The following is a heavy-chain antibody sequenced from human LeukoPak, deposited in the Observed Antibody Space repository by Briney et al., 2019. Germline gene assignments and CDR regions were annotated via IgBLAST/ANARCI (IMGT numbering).Heavy chain of an antibody. Sequence: PSETLSLNCTVSGGSISSYYWSWIRQPPGKGLEWIGYIYYSGGTNYNPSLKSRVSTSVDTSKNQFSLKLSSVTAADTAVYYCARANWGSIDYWGQGTLVTVSS. CDR3: ARANWGSIDY. D-gene: IGHD7-27*01. J-gene: IGHJ4*02. CDR2: IYYSGGT. V-gene: IGHV4-59*01. CDR1: GGSISSYY.